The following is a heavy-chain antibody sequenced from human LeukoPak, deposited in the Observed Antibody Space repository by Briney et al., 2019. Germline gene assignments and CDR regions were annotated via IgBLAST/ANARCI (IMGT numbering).Heavy chain of an antibody. D-gene: IGHD3-10*01. CDR3: ARGSYYYGSEVFDY. CDR1: GFTFSSYA. J-gene: IGHJ4*02. CDR2: IGTAGDT. Sequence: PGGSLRLSCDAAGFTFSSYAMSWVRQAPGKGLEWVSAIGTAGDTYYPGSVKGRFTISRENAKNSLYLQMNSLRAGDTAVYYCARGSYYYGSEVFDYWGQGTLVTVSS. V-gene: IGHV3-13*01.